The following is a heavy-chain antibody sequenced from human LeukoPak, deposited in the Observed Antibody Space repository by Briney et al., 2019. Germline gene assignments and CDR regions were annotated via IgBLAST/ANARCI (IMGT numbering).Heavy chain of an antibody. CDR2: INHSGST. V-gene: IGHV4-34*01. J-gene: IGHJ5*02. D-gene: IGHD6-6*01. CDR3: ARKGGGQLVNTRRWFDP. Sequence: SETLSLTCAVYGGSFSGYYWSWIRQPPGKGLEWIGEINHSGSTNYNPSLKSRITISVDTSKNQFSLKLSSVTAADTAVYYCARKGGGQLVNTRRWFDPWGQGTLVTVSS. CDR1: GGSFSGYY.